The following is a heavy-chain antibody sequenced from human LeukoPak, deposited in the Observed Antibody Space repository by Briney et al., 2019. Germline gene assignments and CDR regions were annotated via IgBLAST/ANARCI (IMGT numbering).Heavy chain of an antibody. CDR3: ARGRSDILTGYCSDAFDI. Sequence: GGSLRLSCAASGFTFSSYSTNWVRQAPGKGLEWVSSISSSSSYIYYADSVKGRFTISRDNAKNSLYLQMNSLRAEDTAVYYCARGRSDILTGYCSDAFDIWGQGTMVTVSS. J-gene: IGHJ3*02. CDR2: ISSSSSYI. V-gene: IGHV3-21*01. CDR1: GFTFSSYS. D-gene: IGHD3-9*01.